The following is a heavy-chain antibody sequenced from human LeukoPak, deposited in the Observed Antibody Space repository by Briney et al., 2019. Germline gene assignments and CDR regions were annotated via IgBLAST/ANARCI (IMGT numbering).Heavy chain of an antibody. CDR2: ISYDGSNK. J-gene: IGHJ6*03. CDR1: GFTFSSYA. V-gene: IGHV3-30-3*01. D-gene: IGHD5-12*01. CDR3: ARGRGPDYYYYMDV. Sequence: GGSLRLSCAASGFTFSSYAMHWVRQAPGKGLEWVAVISYDGSNKYYADSVKGRFTISRDNSKNTLYLQMNSLRAEDTAVYYCARGRGPDYYYYMDVWGKGTTVTVSS.